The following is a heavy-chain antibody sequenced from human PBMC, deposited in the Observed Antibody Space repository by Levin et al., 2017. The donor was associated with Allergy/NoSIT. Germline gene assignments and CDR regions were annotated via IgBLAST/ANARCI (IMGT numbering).Heavy chain of an antibody. J-gene: IGHJ5*02. D-gene: IGHD3-10*01. V-gene: IGHV1-2*02. CDR2: INPNSGGT. Sequence: ASVKVSCKASGYTFTGYYMHWVRQAPGQGLEWMGWINPNSGGTNYAQKFQGRVTMTRDTSISTAYMELSRLRSDDTAVYYCARDFAGSYYDPAGWFDPWGQGTLVTVSS. CDR3: ARDFAGSYYDPAGWFDP. CDR1: GYTFTGYY.